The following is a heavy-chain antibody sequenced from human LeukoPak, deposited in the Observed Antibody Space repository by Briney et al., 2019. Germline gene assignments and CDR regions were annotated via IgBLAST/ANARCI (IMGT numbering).Heavy chain of an antibody. J-gene: IGHJ4*02. D-gene: IGHD5-18*01. Sequence: ASVKVSCKSSGYTFTTYGITWVRHAPVQVLEWMAWISTYNGNTNYAQKLQGRVTMTTDTSTSTAYMELRSLRSDDTAMYYCARDRMDTGTYFDYWGQGTLVTVSS. CDR3: ARDRMDTGTYFDY. V-gene: IGHV1-18*01. CDR1: GYTFTTYG. CDR2: ISTYNGNT.